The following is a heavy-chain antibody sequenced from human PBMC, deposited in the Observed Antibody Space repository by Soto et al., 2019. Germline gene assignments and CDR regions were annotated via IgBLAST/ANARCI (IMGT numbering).Heavy chain of an antibody. CDR3: ARERYDFWSGYSHDYYYYGMDV. D-gene: IGHD3-3*01. Sequence: GASVKVSCKVSGGTFSSYAISWGRQAPGQGLEWMGGIIPIFGTANYAQKFQGRVTITADESTSTAYMELSSLRSEDTAVYYCARERYDFWSGYSHDYYYYGMDVWGQGTTVTVSS. CDR2: IIPIFGTA. J-gene: IGHJ6*02. V-gene: IGHV1-69*13. CDR1: GGTFSSYA.